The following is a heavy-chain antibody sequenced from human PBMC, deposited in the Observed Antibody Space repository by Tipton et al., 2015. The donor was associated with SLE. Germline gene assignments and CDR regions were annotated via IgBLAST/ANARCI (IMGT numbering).Heavy chain of an antibody. V-gene: IGHV4-4*07. CDR2: IYTSGST. Sequence: LRLSCTVSGGSISSYYWSWIRQPAGKGLEWIGRIYTSGSTNYNPSLKSRVTMSVDTSKNQFSLKLSSVTAADTAVYYCAREEQQFDAFDIWGQGTMVTVPS. CDR1: GGSISSYY. J-gene: IGHJ3*02. D-gene: IGHD6-13*01. CDR3: AREEQQFDAFDI.